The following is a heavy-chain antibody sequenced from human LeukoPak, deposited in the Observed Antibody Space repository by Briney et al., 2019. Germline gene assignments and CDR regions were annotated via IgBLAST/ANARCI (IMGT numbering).Heavy chain of an antibody. D-gene: IGHD4-17*01. CDR3: ARGTMTTVTYYFDY. CDR2: INHSGST. J-gene: IGHJ4*02. V-gene: IGHV4-34*01. CDR1: GGSLIGSY. Sequence: PETLSLTPALSGGSLIGSYWSWIRHPPQKRLEWIGEINHSGSTNYNPSPTSRVTISVDTSKTQFSLKRSSMTAAPTAVYYCARGTMTTVTYYFDYGGEGTLVTVSS.